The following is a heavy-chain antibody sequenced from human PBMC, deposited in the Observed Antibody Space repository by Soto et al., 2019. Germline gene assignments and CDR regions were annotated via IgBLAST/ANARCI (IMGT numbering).Heavy chain of an antibody. D-gene: IGHD3-10*01. CDR3: ARDEDYYGSGRGDAFDI. V-gene: IGHV1-69*13. J-gene: IGHJ3*02. CDR2: IIPIFGTA. CDR1: GGTFSSYA. Sequence: ASVKVSCKASGGTFSSYAISWVRQTPGQGLEWMGGIIPIFGTANYAQKFQGRVTITADESTSTAYMELSSLRSEDTAVYYCARDEDYYGSGRGDAFDIWGQGTMVTVSS.